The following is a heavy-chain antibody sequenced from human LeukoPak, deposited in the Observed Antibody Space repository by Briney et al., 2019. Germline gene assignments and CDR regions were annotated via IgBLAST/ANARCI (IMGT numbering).Heavy chain of an antibody. CDR1: GFTFSDYW. Sequence: PGGSLRLSCAASGFTFSDYWIHWVRQAPGKGLVWVSRINTDGSITNYADSVKGRFSISRDNAKNTLYLQMSSLRAEDTAVYYCARAKGPSGIAVSPYYYGMDVWGQGTTVTVSS. V-gene: IGHV3-74*01. CDR3: ARAKGPSGIAVSPYYYGMDV. J-gene: IGHJ6*02. D-gene: IGHD6-19*01. CDR2: INTDGSIT.